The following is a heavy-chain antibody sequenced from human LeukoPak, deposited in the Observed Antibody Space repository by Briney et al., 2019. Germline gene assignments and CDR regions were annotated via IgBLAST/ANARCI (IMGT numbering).Heavy chain of an antibody. D-gene: IGHD3-22*01. V-gene: IGHV1-69*13. Sequence: ASVKVSCKSSRDTFSNYVFNWVRQAPGQGLEWMGTIIPIFGTTDYAQKFQGRVTITADESTSTAYMELSSLRSEDTAVYYCARDGHHYDRRDYSNLDYWGQGTLVTVSS. CDR3: ARDGHHYDRRDYSNLDY. J-gene: IGHJ4*02. CDR2: IIPIFGTT. CDR1: RDTFSNYV.